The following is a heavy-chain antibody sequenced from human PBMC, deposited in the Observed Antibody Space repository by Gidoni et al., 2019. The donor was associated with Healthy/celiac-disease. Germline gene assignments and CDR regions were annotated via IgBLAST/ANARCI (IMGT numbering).Heavy chain of an antibody. CDR3: ARDGGKGVPEDY. CDR1: GFTFSSYG. Sequence: QVQLVESGGGVVQPGRSLRLSCAASGFTFSSYGMHWVRQAPGKGLEWVAVIWYDGSNKYYADSVKGRFTISRDNSKNTLYLQMNSLRAEDTAVYYCARDGGKGVPEDYWGQGTLVTVSS. J-gene: IGHJ4*02. V-gene: IGHV3-33*01. D-gene: IGHD3-16*01. CDR2: IWYDGSNK.